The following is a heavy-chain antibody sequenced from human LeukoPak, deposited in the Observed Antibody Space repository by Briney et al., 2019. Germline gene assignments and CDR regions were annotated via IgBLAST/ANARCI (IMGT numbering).Heavy chain of an antibody. J-gene: IGHJ5*02. CDR1: GYSFTSYW. D-gene: IGHD2-15*01. Sequence: GESLKISCKGSGYSFTSYWIGWVRQMPGKGLEWMGIIYPGDSNRRYSPSFLGQVTISADKSISTTYLQWSSLKASDTAMYYCARHMVVDGTSWFDPWGQGTLVTVSS. CDR3: ARHMVVDGTSWFDP. CDR2: IYPGDSNR. V-gene: IGHV5-51*01.